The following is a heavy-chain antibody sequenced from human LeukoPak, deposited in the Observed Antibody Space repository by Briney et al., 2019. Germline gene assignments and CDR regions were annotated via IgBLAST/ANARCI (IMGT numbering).Heavy chain of an antibody. CDR2: FSGSAGST. D-gene: IGHD2/OR15-2a*01. J-gene: IGHJ4*02. CDR3: ARSGLSRFGF. V-gene: IGHV3-23*01. Sequence: GGSLRLSCAASGFTFSSYALSWVRQGPGKGLEWVSTFSGSAGSTYYADSVKGRFTISRDNSRNTLYLQMNSLRAEDTAVYYCARSGLSRFGFWGQGTLVTVSS. CDR1: GFTFSSYA.